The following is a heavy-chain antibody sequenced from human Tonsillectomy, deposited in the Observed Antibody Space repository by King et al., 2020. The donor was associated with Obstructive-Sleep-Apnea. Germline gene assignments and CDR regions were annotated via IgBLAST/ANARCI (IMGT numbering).Heavy chain of an antibody. CDR2: IKSKTNGGTT. CDR3: STEDD. CDR1: GFTFSNAW. Sequence: VQLVESGGGLVKPGGSLRLSFAASGFTFSNAWMSWGRQVPGKGLGWVGRIKSKTNGGTTDYAAPVKGGFTISRDDSKNTLYLQMNSLKIEDTAIYYCSTEDDWGQGTLVTVSS. V-gene: IGHV3-15*01. J-gene: IGHJ4*02.